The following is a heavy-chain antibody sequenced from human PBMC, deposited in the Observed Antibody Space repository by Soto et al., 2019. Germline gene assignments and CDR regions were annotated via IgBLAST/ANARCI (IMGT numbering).Heavy chain of an antibody. CDR1: GFTFSSYG. V-gene: IGHV3-30*18. Sequence: GGSLRLSCAASGFTFSSYGMHWVRQAPGKGLEWVAVILYDGSNKYYADSVKGRFTISRDNSKNTLYLQMNSLRAEDTAVYYCAKPISSSSLFDAFDIWGQGTMVTVSS. J-gene: IGHJ3*02. D-gene: IGHD6-6*01. CDR2: ILYDGSNK. CDR3: AKPISSSSLFDAFDI.